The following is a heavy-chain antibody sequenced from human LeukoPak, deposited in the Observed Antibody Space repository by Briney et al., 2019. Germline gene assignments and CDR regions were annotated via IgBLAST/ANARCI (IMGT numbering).Heavy chain of an antibody. CDR2: INRSAST. CDR1: GGSSTNYF. D-gene: IGHD3-10*01. J-gene: IGHJ5*02. CDR3: ARRGPPRTMLRGVTSGWFDP. Sequence: PSETLSLTCVLYGGSSTNYFWSWIRQPPGKGLEWIGEINRSASTNYNPSLKSRVTISIDTSKNQFSLKLSSVTAAGTAVYYCARRGPPRTMLRGVTSGWFDPWGQGTLVTVSS. V-gene: IGHV4-34*01.